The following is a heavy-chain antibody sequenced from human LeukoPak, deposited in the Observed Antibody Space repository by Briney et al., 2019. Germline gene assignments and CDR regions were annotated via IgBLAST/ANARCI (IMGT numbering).Heavy chain of an antibody. D-gene: IGHD3-10*01. CDR2: INHSGST. CDR1: GGSFSGYY. Sequence: SETLSLTCAVYGGSFSGYYWSWIRQPPGKGLEWIGEINHSGSTNYNPSLKSRVTISVDTSKNQFSLKLSSVTAADTAVYYCARERYYGSGSYYNYYYGMDVWGQGTTVTDSS. J-gene: IGHJ6*02. V-gene: IGHV4-34*01. CDR3: ARERYYGSGSYYNYYYGMDV.